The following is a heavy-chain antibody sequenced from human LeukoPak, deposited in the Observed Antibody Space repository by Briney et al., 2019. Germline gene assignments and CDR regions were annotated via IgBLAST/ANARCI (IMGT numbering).Heavy chain of an antibody. Sequence: GGSLRLSCAASGFTFSSYAMSWVRQAPGKGLEWVSAISGSGGSTYYADSVKGRFTISRDNSKNTLYLQMNSLRAEDTAVHYCAKESLGALYYYYGMDVWGQGTTVTVSS. CDR3: AKESLGALYYYYGMDV. CDR1: GFTFSSYA. V-gene: IGHV3-23*01. D-gene: IGHD1-26*01. CDR2: ISGSGGST. J-gene: IGHJ6*02.